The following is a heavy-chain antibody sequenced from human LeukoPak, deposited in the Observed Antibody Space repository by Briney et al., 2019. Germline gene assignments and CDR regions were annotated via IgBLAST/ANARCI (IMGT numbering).Heavy chain of an antibody. CDR2: IYSTGIT. V-gene: IGHV4-39*01. D-gene: IGHD6-19*01. J-gene: IGHJ5*02. CDR3: ASSPSTVWLEKWFDP. Sequence: PSETLSLTCTVSGDSITSPNYYWGWIRQPPGEGLEWIGNIYSTGITYYNPSLKSRGTISVDTSKSQFSLKLTSMTVADTAVYYCASSPSTVWLEKWFDPWGQGTQVSVSA. CDR1: GDSITSPNYY.